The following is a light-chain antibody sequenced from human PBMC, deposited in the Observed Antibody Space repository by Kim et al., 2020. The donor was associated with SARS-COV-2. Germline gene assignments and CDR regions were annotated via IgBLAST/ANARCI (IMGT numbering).Light chain of an antibody. CDR1: QVIGSW. J-gene: IGKJ5*01. V-gene: IGKV1-12*01. CDR3: QQAHSFPPT. CDR2: AAS. Sequence: DIQMTQSPSSVSASVGDRVTITCRASQVIGSWLAWYQNRPGKAPKLLIYAASSLQGGVSSRFSGSGTGTDFTLTINSLQPEDFATYYCQQAHSFPPTFGQGTRLEIK.